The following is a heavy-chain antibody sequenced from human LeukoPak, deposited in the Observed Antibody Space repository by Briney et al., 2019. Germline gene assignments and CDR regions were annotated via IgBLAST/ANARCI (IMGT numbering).Heavy chain of an antibody. CDR3: ARDHVVRGVVYDY. CDR2: ISSSGNTI. V-gene: IGHV3-48*03. D-gene: IGHD3-10*01. Sequence: GGSLRLSCAASEFTFTSYELNWVRQAPGKGLEWVSYISSSGNTISYADSVKGRFTISRDNAKNSLYLQMNSLRAEDTAVYFCARDHVVRGVVYDYWGQGTLVTVSS. J-gene: IGHJ4*02. CDR1: EFTFTSYE.